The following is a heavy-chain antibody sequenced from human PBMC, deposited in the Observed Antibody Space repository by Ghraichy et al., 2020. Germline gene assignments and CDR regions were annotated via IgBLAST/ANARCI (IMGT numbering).Heavy chain of an antibody. CDR3: ARDGYSSSWYRENWFDP. Sequence: ASVKVSCKASGYTFTSYAMHWVRQAPGQRLEWMGWINAGNGNTKYSQKFQGRVTITRDTSASTAYMELSSLRSEDTAVYYCARDGYSSSWYRENWFDPWGQGTLVTVSS. CDR1: GYTFTSYA. J-gene: IGHJ5*02. D-gene: IGHD6-13*01. V-gene: IGHV1-3*01. CDR2: INAGNGNT.